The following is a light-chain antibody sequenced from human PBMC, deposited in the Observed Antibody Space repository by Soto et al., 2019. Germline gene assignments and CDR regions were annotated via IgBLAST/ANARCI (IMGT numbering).Light chain of an antibody. CDR1: QGIRTY. CDR2: AAS. J-gene: IGKJ4*01. V-gene: IGKV1-9*01. Sequence: DIQLTQSPSFLSASVGDRVTITCRASQGIRTYLARYQQKPGKAPKLLIYAASTLQSGVPSRFSGSGSGTEFTLTIRSLQTEDLATYFCQQLHNYPLTFGGGTKV. CDR3: QQLHNYPLT.